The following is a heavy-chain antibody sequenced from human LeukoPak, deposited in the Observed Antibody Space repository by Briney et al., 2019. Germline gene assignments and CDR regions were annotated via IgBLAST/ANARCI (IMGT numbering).Heavy chain of an antibody. D-gene: IGHD5-12*01. Sequence: PSVTLSLTCTVSGDSMGSGARWSWVRQSPGKGLEWIGEIYHSGSTNYNPSLRGRVTLSVDNSNNHFSLDLSSVTAADTAFYYCARRGYSGNEAYFAYWGQGTLVTVSS. V-gene: IGHV4-4*02. CDR1: GDSMGSGAR. CDR2: IYHSGST. J-gene: IGHJ4*02. CDR3: ARRGYSGNEAYFAY.